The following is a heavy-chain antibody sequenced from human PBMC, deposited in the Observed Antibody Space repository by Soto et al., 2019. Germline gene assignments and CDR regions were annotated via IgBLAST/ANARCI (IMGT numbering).Heavy chain of an antibody. CDR3: ARHRAASWLGY. CDR2: IDPSDSYI. J-gene: IGHJ4*02. CDR1: GYTFSVHW. D-gene: IGHD6-19*01. Sequence: GESLKISCKTSGYTFSVHWISWVRQVPGKGLQWMGNIDPSDSYINYNPAFRGHVTFSVDKSNSTAYLHWRSLGPSDTAIYYGARHRAASWLGYWGQGTLVTVSS. V-gene: IGHV5-10-1*01.